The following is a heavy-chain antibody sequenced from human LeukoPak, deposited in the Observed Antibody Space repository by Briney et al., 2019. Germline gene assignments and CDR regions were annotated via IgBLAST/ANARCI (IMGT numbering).Heavy chain of an antibody. J-gene: IGHJ5*02. CDR1: GFTFGDYA. D-gene: IGHD1-26*01. V-gene: IGHV3-21*01. Sequence: PGRSLRLSCTASGFTFGDYAMSWVRQAPGKGLEWVSSISSSSSYIYYADSVKGRFTISRDNAKNSLYLQMNSLRAEDTAVYYCARSVGNWFDPWGQGTLVTVSS. CDR3: ARSVGNWFDP. CDR2: ISSSSSYI.